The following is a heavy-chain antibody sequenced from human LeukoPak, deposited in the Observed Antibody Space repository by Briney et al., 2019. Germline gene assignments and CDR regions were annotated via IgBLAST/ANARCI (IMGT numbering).Heavy chain of an antibody. V-gene: IGHV1-46*01. CDR2: INPSGGNT. J-gene: IGHJ4*02. CDR1: GYTLTSYF. Sequence: ASVKVSCKASGYTLTSYFMHWVRQAPGQGLEWMGIINPSGGNTGYAQKFQGRLSMTRDTSTNTVYMVLRSLRSEDTAVHYCARGMSSEFDYWGQGTLVTVSS. CDR3: ARGMSSEFDY. D-gene: IGHD6-6*01.